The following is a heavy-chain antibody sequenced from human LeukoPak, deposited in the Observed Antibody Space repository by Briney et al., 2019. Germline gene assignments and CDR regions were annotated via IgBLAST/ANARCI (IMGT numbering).Heavy chain of an antibody. CDR3: TRDPIAAAASGGDY. CDR1: GFTFSTYS. CDR2: ITSRSSYM. V-gene: IGHV3-21*01. D-gene: IGHD6-13*01. Sequence: GGSLRLSCAASGFTFSTYSMNWVRQARGKGLEWVSSITSRSSYMYYGDSVKGRFTISRDNTKNSLYLQMNSLRAEDTAVYYCTRDPIAAAASGGDYWGQGTLVTVSS. J-gene: IGHJ4*02.